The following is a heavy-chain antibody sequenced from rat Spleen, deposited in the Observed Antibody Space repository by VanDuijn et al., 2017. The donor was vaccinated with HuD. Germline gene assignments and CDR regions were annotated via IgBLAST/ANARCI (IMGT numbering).Heavy chain of an antibody. J-gene: IGHJ3*01. CDR2: ISPSGGAT. CDR1: GFTFNNYG. CDR3: VRQDTSGYSNWFTY. Sequence: EVQLVESGGGLVQPGRSLKLSCAASGFTFNNYGMAWVRQAPTMGLEWVTSISPSGGATYYRDSVKGRFTVSRDNAKNTLYLQLDSLRSEDTATFYCVRQDTSGYSNWFTYWGQGTLVTVSS. D-gene: IGHD4-3*01. V-gene: IGHV5S13*01.